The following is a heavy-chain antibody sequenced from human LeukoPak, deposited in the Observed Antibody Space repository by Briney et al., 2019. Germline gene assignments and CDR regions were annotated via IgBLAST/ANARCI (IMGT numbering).Heavy chain of an antibody. CDR1: GFTFSNAW. CDR3: TTDRGLYDSSGYYYFATDI. D-gene: IGHD3-22*01. J-gene: IGHJ3*02. V-gene: IGHV3-15*01. CDR2: IKSKSDGGTT. Sequence: GGSLRLSCAASGFTFSNAWMNWVRQAPGKGLEWVGRIKSKSDGGTTDYAAPVKGRFTISRDDSKNTLFLQMNSLKTEDTAAYYCTTDRGLYDSSGYYYFATDIWGQGTMVTVSS.